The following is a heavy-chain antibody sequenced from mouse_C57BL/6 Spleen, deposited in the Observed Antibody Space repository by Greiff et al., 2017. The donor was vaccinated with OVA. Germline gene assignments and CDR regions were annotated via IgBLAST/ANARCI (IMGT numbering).Heavy chain of an antibody. D-gene: IGHD2-5*01. CDR2: IDPEDGET. CDR3: ARYYSNYYVGYYAMDY. V-gene: IGHV14-2*01. CDR1: GFNIKDYY. Sequence: VQLKESGAELVKPGASVKLSCTASGFNIKDYYMHWVKQRTEQGLEWIGRIDPEDGETKYAPKFQGKATITADTSYNTAYLQLSSLTSEDTAVYYCARYYSNYYVGYYAMDYWGQGTSVTVSS. J-gene: IGHJ4*01.